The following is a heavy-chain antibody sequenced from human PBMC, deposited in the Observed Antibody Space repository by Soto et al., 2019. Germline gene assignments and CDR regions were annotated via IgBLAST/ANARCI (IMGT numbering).Heavy chain of an antibody. CDR2: ISGSGGST. D-gene: IGHD1-26*01. J-gene: IGHJ3*02. CDR3: ASGREPDDAFDI. Sequence: EVQLLESGGGLVQPGGSLRLSCAASGFTFSSYAMSWVRQAPGKGLEWVSAISGSGGSTYYADSVKGRFTISRDNSKNTLYLQMNSLRAEDTAVYYCASGREPDDAFDIWGQGTMVTVSS. CDR1: GFTFSSYA. V-gene: IGHV3-23*01.